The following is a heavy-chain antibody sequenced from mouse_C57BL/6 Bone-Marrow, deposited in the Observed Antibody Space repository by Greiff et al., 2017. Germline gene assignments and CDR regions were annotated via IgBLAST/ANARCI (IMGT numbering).Heavy chain of an antibody. D-gene: IGHD3-1*01. J-gene: IGHJ3*01. CDR3: ARGYGPWCAY. V-gene: IGHV1-61*01. CDR1: GYTFTSYW. Sequence: VQLQQPGAELVRPGSSVKLSCKASGYTFTSYWMDWVKQRPGQGLEWIGNIYPSDSETHYNQKFKDKATLTVDKSSSTAYMQLSSLTTGESAVYYCARGYGPWCAYWGQGTLVTVSA. CDR2: IYPSDSET.